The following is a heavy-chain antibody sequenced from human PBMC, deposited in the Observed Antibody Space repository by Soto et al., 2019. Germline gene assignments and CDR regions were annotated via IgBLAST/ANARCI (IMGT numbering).Heavy chain of an antibody. CDR1: GFTFSNAW. V-gene: IGHV3-15*01. Sequence: GGSLRLSCAASGFTFSNAWMSWVRQAPGKGLEWVGRIKSKTDGGTTDYAAPVKGRFTISRDDSNNTLYLQMNSLKTEDTAVYYCTTEGGNLRFLEWLSFDYWGQGTLVTVSS. J-gene: IGHJ4*02. D-gene: IGHD3-3*01. CDR3: TTEGGNLRFLEWLSFDY. CDR2: IKSKTDGGTT.